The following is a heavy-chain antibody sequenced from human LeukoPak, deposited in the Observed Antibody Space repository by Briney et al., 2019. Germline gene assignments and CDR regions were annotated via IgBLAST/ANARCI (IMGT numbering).Heavy chain of an antibody. D-gene: IGHD4-23*01. CDR2: IYYSGST. CDR3: ARSNGGRWSDAFDI. Sequence: PGGSLRLSCAASGFTFSSYSMNWIRQPPGKGLDWIGSIYYSGSTYYNPSLKSRVTISVDTSKNQFSLKLSSVTAADTAVYYCARSNGGRWSDAFDIWGQGTMVTVSS. J-gene: IGHJ3*02. CDR1: GFTFSSYS. V-gene: IGHV4-39*01.